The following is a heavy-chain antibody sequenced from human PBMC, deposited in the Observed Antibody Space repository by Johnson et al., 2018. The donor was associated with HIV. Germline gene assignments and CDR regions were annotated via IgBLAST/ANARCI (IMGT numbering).Heavy chain of an antibody. D-gene: IGHD3-16*01. CDR1: GFTVSSNY. Sequence: VQLVESGGGLVQPGGSLRLSCAVSGFTVSSNYMNWVRQAPGKGLEWVSVIYSGGITYYADSVKGRFTITRDNSKNTLYLPMNSLRAEDTAGYYWASGGRVRDAFDIWGQGTMVTVSS. J-gene: IGHJ3*02. V-gene: IGHV3-66*01. CDR2: IYSGGIT. CDR3: ASGGRVRDAFDI.